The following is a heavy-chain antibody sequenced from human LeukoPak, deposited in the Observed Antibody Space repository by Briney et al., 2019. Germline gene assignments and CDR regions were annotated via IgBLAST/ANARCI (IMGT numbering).Heavy chain of an antibody. V-gene: IGHV4-59*01. CDR1: GGSISSYY. CDR2: IYYSGST. CDR3: ARDRVGATLGYYYMDV. Sequence: SETLSLTCTVSGGSISSYYWSWIRQPPGKGLEWIGNIYYSGSTNYNPSLKSRVTISVDTSKSQFSLKLSSVTGADTAVYYCARDRVGATLGYYYMDVWGKGTTVTVSS. D-gene: IGHD1-26*01. J-gene: IGHJ6*03.